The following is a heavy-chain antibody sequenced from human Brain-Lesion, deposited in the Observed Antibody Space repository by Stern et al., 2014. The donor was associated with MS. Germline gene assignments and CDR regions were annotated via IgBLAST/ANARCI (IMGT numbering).Heavy chain of an antibody. CDR2: IKQDGSEK. D-gene: IGHD2-8*02. CDR3: ARDCGVGNCAGARGYSYYYGLDV. CDR1: GFSFSSYW. Sequence: VQLVESGGGLVQPGGSQRLSCAASGFSFSSYWMTWVRQAPGRGPEWVANIKQDGSEKYYGDSVKGRFTISRDNAKNSLYLQMHSLRDEDTAVYYCARDCGVGNCAGARGYSYYYGLDVWGQGTTVTVSS. J-gene: IGHJ6*02. V-gene: IGHV3-7*01.